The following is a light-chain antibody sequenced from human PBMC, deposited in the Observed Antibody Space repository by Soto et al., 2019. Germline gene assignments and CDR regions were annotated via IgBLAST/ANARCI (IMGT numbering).Light chain of an antibody. CDR2: EVS. V-gene: IGLV2-14*01. CDR1: SSDVGGYKY. Sequence: QSVLTQPASVSGSPGQSITISCTGSSSDVGGYKYVSWYQQHPGKAPKLMIYEVSNRPSGVSNRFSGSKSGNTASLTISGLQAEDEADYYCSSYTSSSTLVFGTGTKLTV. CDR3: SSYTSSSTLV. J-gene: IGLJ1*01.